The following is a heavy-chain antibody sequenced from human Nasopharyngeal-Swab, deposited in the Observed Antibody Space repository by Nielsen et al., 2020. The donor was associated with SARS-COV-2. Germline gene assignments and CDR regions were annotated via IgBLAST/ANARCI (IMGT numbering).Heavy chain of an antibody. CDR2: INHSGST. Sequence: WIRQPPGKGLEWIGEINHSGSTNYNPSLKSRVTISVDTSKNQFSLKLSSVPAADTAVYYCARPTTLGYYYGMDVWGQGTTVTVSS. CDR3: ARPTTLGYYYGMDV. V-gene: IGHV4-34*01. D-gene: IGHD1-14*01. J-gene: IGHJ6*02.